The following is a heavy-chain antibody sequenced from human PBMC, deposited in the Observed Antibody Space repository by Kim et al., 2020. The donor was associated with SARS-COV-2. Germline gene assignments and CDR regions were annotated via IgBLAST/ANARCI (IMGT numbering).Heavy chain of an antibody. Sequence: SETLSLTCAVYGGSFSGYYWSWIRQPPGKGLEWIGEINHSGSTNYNTSLKSRVTISVDTSKNQFSLKLSSVTAADTAVYYCARVGRPNEWIQPRRSYYYGMDVWVQGTTVTVSS. V-gene: IGHV4-34*01. CDR1: GGSFSGYY. CDR3: ARVGRPNEWIQPRRSYYYGMDV. CDR2: INHSGST. J-gene: IGHJ6*02. D-gene: IGHD5-18*01.